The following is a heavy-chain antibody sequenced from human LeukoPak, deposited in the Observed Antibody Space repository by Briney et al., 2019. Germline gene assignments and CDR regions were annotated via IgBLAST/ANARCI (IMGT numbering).Heavy chain of an antibody. CDR2: ISGSGGST. V-gene: IGHV3-23*01. CDR1: GFIFSSFA. CDR3: AKELVAY. D-gene: IGHD2-2*01. Sequence: TGGSLRFSCAASGFIFSSFAMSWVRQAPGRGLEWGSAISGSGGSTYYADSVKGRFTISRDNSKNTLYLQMNSLRAEDTAVYYCAKELVAYWGQGTLVTVSS. J-gene: IGHJ4*02.